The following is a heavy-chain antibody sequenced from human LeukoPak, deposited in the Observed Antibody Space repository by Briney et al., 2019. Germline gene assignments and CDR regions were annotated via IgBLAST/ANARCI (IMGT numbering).Heavy chain of an antibody. Sequence: SETLSLTCTVSGGSISSYYWSWIRQPARKGLEWIGRIYTSGSTNYNPSLKSRVTMSVDTSKNQFSLKLSSVTAADTAVYYCARDRFKGYDSSGALDAFDIWGQGTMVTVSS. CDR1: GGSISSYY. CDR2: IYTSGST. V-gene: IGHV4-4*07. D-gene: IGHD3-22*01. J-gene: IGHJ3*02. CDR3: ARDRFKGYDSSGALDAFDI.